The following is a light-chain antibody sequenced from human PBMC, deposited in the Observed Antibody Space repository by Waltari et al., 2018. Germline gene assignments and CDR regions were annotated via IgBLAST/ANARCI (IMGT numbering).Light chain of an antibody. Sequence: EIVFTQSPGTLSLSPGARATLSCRASQSVTSSYLAWYQQKPGQAPRLLIYGASSRATGIPDRFSGSGSGTDFTLTISRLEPEDFAVYYCQQYGSSLVTFGQGTKVEIK. CDR2: GAS. J-gene: IGKJ1*01. V-gene: IGKV3-20*01. CDR1: QSVTSSY. CDR3: QQYGSSLVT.